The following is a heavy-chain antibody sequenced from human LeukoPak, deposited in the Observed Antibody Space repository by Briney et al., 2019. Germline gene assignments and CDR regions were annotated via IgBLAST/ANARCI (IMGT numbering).Heavy chain of an antibody. D-gene: IGHD1-26*01. CDR3: AKDSWEVGATSEIDY. J-gene: IGHJ4*02. CDR2: ISGSGGST. Sequence: GGSLRLSCAASGFTFSSYAMSWVRQAPGKGLEWVSAISGSGGSTYYADSVKGRFTISRDNSKNKVYLQMNSLRAEDTAVYYCAKDSWEVGATSEIDYWGQGTLVTVSS. V-gene: IGHV3-23*01. CDR1: GFTFSSYA.